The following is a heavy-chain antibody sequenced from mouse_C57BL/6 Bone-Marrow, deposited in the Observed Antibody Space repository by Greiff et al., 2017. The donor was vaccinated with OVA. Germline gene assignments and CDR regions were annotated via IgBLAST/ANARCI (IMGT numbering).Heavy chain of an antibody. Sequence: VQLQQPGAELVKPGASVKMSCKASGYTFTSYWITWVKQRPGQGLEWIGDIYPGSGSTNYNEKFKSKATLTVDTSSSTAYMQLSSLTSEDSAVYYCARWGPTAWYFDVWGTGTTVTVSS. J-gene: IGHJ1*03. D-gene: IGHD1-2*01. CDR3: ARWGPTAWYFDV. CDR1: GYTFTSYW. CDR2: IYPGSGST. V-gene: IGHV1-55*01.